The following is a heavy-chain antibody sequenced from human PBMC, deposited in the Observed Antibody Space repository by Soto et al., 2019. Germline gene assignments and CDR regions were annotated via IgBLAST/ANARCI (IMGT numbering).Heavy chain of an antibody. Sequence: QVQLQESGPGLVKPSETLSLTCSVSGGSISGGVYYWSWIRQPPGKGLEWIGYIYDSGSTYYNPFLKSRVTISVDTSKNQSSLRLSSVTAADTAVYYCAREIIPLTTDWYFDLWGRGTLVTVSS. V-gene: IGHV4-30-4*01. CDR1: GGSISGGVYY. CDR3: AREIIPLTTDWYFDL. D-gene: IGHD4-17*01. CDR2: IYDSGST. J-gene: IGHJ2*01.